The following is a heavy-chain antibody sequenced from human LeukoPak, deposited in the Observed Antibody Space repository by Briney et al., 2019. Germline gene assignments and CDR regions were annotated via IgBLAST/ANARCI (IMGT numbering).Heavy chain of an antibody. CDR1: GGSISSGDCY. CDR2: IYYSGST. J-gene: IGHJ4*02. D-gene: IGHD3-9*01. V-gene: IGHV4-30-4*01. CDR3: ARADILTGYYYFDY. Sequence: SQTLSLTCTVSGGSISSGDCYWSWIRQPPGMGLEWIGYIYYSGSTYYNPSLKSRVTTSVDTSKNQFSLKLSSVTAADTAVYYCARADILTGYYYFDYWGQGTLVTVSS.